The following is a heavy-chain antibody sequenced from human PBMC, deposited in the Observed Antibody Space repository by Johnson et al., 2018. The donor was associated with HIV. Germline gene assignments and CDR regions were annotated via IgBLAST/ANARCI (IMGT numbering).Heavy chain of an antibody. V-gene: IGHV3-30*02. CDR2: IRYDGSNK. Sequence: QVQLVESRGGVVQPGRSLRLSCAASGFTFSSYGMHWVRQATGKGLEWVAFIRYDGSNKYYADSVKGRFTISRDNSKNTLYLQMTSLRAEDTAVYYCAREAPGSSGAFDIWGQGTMVTVSS. CDR3: AREAPGSSGAFDI. D-gene: IGHD1-26*01. CDR1: GFTFSSYG. J-gene: IGHJ3*02.